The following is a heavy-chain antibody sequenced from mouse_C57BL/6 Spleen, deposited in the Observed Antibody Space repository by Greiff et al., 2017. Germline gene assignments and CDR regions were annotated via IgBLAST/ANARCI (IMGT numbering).Heavy chain of an antibody. CDR2: IHPNSGST. CDR1: GYTFTSYW. V-gene: IGHV1-64*01. Sequence: QVQLKQSGAELVKPGASVKLSCKASGYTFTSYWMHWVKQRPGQGLEWIGMIHPNSGSTNYNEKFKSKATLTVDKSSSTAYMQLSSLTSEDSAVYYCARWDTTVVFDYWGQGTTLTVSA. CDR3: ARWDTTVVFDY. D-gene: IGHD1-1*01. J-gene: IGHJ2*01.